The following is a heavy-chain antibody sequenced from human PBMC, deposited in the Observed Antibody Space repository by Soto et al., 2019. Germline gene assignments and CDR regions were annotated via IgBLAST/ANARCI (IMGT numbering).Heavy chain of an antibody. Sequence: ASVKVSCKASGYTFTSYAMHWVRQAPGQRLEWMGWINAGNGNTKYSQKFQGRVTITRDTSASTAYMELSSLRSEDTAVYYCARGAGYNWNYYYYYGMDVWGQGTTVTVSS. J-gene: IGHJ6*02. V-gene: IGHV1-3*01. CDR2: INAGNGNT. CDR1: GYTFTSYA. CDR3: ARGAGYNWNYYYYYGMDV. D-gene: IGHD1-20*01.